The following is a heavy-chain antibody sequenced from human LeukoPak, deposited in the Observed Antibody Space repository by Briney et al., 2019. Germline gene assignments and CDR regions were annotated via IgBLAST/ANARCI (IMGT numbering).Heavy chain of an antibody. D-gene: IGHD3-16*02. CDR3: ARGGYDYIWGSYRPGFGY. V-gene: IGHV6-1*01. CDR2: TYYRSKWYN. CDR1: GDSVSSNSAA. J-gene: IGHJ4*02. Sequence: SQTLSLTCAISGDSVSSNSAAWNWIRQSPSRGLEWLGRTYYRSKWYNDYAVSVKSRITINPDTSKNQFSLQLNSVTPEDTAVYYRARGGYDYIWGSYRPGFGYWGQGTLVTVSS.